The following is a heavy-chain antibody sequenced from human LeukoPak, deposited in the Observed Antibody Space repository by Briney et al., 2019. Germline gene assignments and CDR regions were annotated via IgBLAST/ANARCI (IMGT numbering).Heavy chain of an antibody. CDR3: ATIFSGRPDY. J-gene: IGHJ4*02. CDR1: GGTFSSYA. Sequence: SVKVSCKASGGTFSSYAISWVRQAPGQGPEWMGGIIPIFGTANYAQKFQGRVTITADESTSTAYMELSSLRSEDTAVYYCATIFSGRPDYWGQGTLVTVSS. D-gene: IGHD3-10*01. CDR2: IIPIFGTA. V-gene: IGHV1-69*13.